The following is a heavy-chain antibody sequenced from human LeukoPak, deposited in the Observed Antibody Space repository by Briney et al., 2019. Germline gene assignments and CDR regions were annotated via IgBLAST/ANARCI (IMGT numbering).Heavy chain of an antibody. CDR2: ISGSGGST. CDR3: AKEISQVYYDSSGYLYYFDY. J-gene: IGHJ4*02. Sequence: GGSLRLSCAASGFIFSSYGMHWVRQAPGKGLEWVSAISGSGGSTYYADSVKGRFTISRDNSKNTLYLQMNSLRAEDTAAYYCAKEISQVYYDSSGYLYYFDYWGQGTLVTVSS. CDR1: GFIFSSYG. D-gene: IGHD3-22*01. V-gene: IGHV3-23*01.